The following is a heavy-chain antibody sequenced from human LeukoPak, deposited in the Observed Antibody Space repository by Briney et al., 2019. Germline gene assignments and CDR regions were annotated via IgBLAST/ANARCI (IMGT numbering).Heavy chain of an antibody. Sequence: PSETLSLTCTVSGGSISSSDYYWGWIRQPPGKGLKWIGNRYYSGNTYYNPSLKSRVTISVDTSKNQFSLKVSSVTAADTAVYYCARRVFGSGRDDYWGQGTLVTVSS. CDR3: ARRVFGSGRDDY. D-gene: IGHD3-10*01. J-gene: IGHJ4*02. CDR1: GGSISSSDYY. V-gene: IGHV4-39*01. CDR2: RYYSGNT.